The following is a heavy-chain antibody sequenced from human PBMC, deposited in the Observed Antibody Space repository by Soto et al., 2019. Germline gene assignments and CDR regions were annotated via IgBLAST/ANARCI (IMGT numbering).Heavy chain of an antibody. V-gene: IGHV4-30-4*01. J-gene: IGHJ6*01. D-gene: IGHD5-18*01. CDR1: VVSISSDEYY. Sequence: KASETLSLTCTFSVVSISSDEYYCSWIRQPPWKGLDWIGYIYYSGSTYYNPSLKSRVTLSVDTSENQFSLEVTSVTAADTAVYYCARVLRGYSYHNGANYSYGMEVWGQGTTVIVS. CDR3: ARVLRGYSYHNGANYSYGMEV. CDR2: IYYSGST.